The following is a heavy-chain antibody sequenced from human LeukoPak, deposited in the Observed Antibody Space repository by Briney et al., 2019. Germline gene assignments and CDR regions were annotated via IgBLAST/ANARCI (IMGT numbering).Heavy chain of an antibody. CDR1: GFSLGTYW. CDR2: INEDGSQK. J-gene: IGHJ6*02. CDR3: ARGHYDMDV. V-gene: IGHV3-7*05. Sequence: GGSLRLSCVASGFSLGTYWMSWVRRPPGKGLEWVANINEDGSQKHHVDSVKGRFSISRDNAKNSLNLQMNSLRAEDTAVYYCARGHYDMDVWGQGTPVTVSS.